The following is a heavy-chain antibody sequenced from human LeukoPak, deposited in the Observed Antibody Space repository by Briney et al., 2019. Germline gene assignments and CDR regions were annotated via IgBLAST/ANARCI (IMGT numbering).Heavy chain of an antibody. D-gene: IGHD3-22*01. CDR2: INGGNGNA. J-gene: IGHJ1*01. CDR3: ARVPLHDSSGDYYPH. V-gene: IGHV1-3*01. Sequence: INGGNGNAKYSQNFQGRVTIIRDTSASTAYMELSSLRSEDTAVYYCARVPLHDSSGDYYPHWGQGTLVTVSS.